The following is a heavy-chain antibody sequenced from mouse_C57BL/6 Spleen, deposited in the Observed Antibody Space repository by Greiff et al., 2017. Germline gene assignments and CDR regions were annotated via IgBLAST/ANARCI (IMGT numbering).Heavy chain of an antibody. V-gene: IGHV2-2*01. CDR1: GFSLTSYG. CDR2: IWSGGST. CDR3: ARKGGNYGSYYAMDY. J-gene: IGHJ4*01. D-gene: IGHD2-1*01. Sequence: QVQLKESGPGLVQPSQSLSITCTVSGFSLTSYGVHWVRQSPGKGLEWLGVIWSGGSTDYNAAFISRLSISKDNSKSQVFFKMNSLQADDTAIYYCARKGGNYGSYYAMDYWGQGTSVTVSS.